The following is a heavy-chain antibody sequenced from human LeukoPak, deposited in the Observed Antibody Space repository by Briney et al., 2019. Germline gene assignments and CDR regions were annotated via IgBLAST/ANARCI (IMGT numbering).Heavy chain of an antibody. V-gene: IGHV3-48*03. CDR3: ARSSGYYYFVDY. Sequence: GGSLRLSCAASGFTFSSYEMNWVRQAPGKGLEWVSYISSSGSTIYYADSVKGRFTISRDNAKNSLYLQMNSLRAEDTAVYYCARSSGYYYFVDYWGQGTLVTVSS. CDR2: ISSSGSTI. D-gene: IGHD3-22*01. CDR1: GFTFSSYE. J-gene: IGHJ4*02.